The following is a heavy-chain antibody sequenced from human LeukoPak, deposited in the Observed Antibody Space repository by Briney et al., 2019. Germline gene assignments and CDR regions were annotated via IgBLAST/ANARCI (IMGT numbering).Heavy chain of an antibody. CDR2: ISGSGGST. J-gene: IGHJ4*02. CDR1: GFTFSSYA. D-gene: IGHD2-21*01. Sequence: TGGSLRLSCAASGFTFSSYAMSWVRQAPWKGLEWVSAISGSGGSTYYADSVKGRFTISRDNSKNTLYLQMNSLRAEDTAVYYCAKGGSAHIVVVIASVHFDYWGQGTLVTVSS. CDR3: AKGGSAHIVVVIASVHFDY. V-gene: IGHV3-23*01.